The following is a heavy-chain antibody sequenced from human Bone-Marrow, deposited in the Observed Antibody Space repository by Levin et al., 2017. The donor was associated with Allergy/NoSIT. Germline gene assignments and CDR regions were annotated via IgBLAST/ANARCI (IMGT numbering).Heavy chain of an antibody. V-gene: IGHV3-72*01. J-gene: IGHJ4*02. CDR1: GFVFSDYY. D-gene: IGHD1-14*01. CDR2: SKNKPNSYTP. Sequence: GESLKISCAASGFVFSDYYMDWVRQAPGKGLEWVGRSKNKPNSYTPEYAASVRGRFIISRDISKKSLYLQINSLKIEDTAVYYCARAGGDGTEIIPYFFDHWGQGTVVTVSS. CDR3: ARAGGDGTEIIPYFFDH.